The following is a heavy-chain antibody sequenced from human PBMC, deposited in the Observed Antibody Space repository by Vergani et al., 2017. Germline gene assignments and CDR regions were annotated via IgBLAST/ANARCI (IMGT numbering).Heavy chain of an antibody. V-gene: IGHV4-31*03. D-gene: IGHD3-22*01. CDR2: IYYSGST. Sequence: QVQLQESGPGLVKPSQTLSLTCTVSGGSISRGGYYWSWIRQHPGKGLEWIGYIYYSGSTYYKQSLKSRVTISVDTSKNQFSLKLSSVTAADTAVYYCASHGNYYDSSGYYYVGWFDPWGQGALVTVSS. CDR1: GGSISRGGYY. J-gene: IGHJ5*02. CDR3: ASHGNYYDSSGYYYVGWFDP.